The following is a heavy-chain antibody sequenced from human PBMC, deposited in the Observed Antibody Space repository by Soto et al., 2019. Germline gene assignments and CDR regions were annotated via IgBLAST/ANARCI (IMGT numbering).Heavy chain of an antibody. CDR1: GFTFRSYA. CDR3: AKAGGDTPFYYYYYYMDV. Sequence: GGSLRLSCAAFGFTFRSYALSWVRQAPGKGLEWVSTISGSGTNTDYADSVKGRFTISRDNSKNTLYLQMNSLRAEDMAVYYCAKAGGDTPFYYYYYYMDVWGKGTTVTVSS. D-gene: IGHD2-15*01. J-gene: IGHJ6*03. CDR2: ISGSGTNT. V-gene: IGHV3-23*01.